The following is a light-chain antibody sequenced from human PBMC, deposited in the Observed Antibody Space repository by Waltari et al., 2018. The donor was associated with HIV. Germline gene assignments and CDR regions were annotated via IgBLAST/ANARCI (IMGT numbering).Light chain of an antibody. V-gene: IGKV1-39*01. CDR3: QQSYSTPQT. CDR2: AAS. CDR1: QNINNY. J-gene: IGKJ1*01. Sequence: DIQMTQSPSSLSASVGDRVTITCRASQNINNYLNWYQQKPGKAPNLLIYAASSLQSGVPSRFSVSGSGTDFTLTISSLQPEDFATYHCQQSYSTPQTFGQGTKVDIK.